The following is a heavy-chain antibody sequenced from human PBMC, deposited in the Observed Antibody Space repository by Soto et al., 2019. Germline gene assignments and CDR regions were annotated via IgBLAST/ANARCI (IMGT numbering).Heavy chain of an antibody. D-gene: IGHD1-1*01. CDR1: GFTFSSYS. CDR3: TRGPRPTSTGTGAF. J-gene: IGHJ4*02. V-gene: IGHV3-21*01. CDR2: ISSSSSYI. Sequence: GGSLRLSCAASGFTFSSYSRNWVRQAPGKGLEWVSSISSSSSYIYYADSVKGRFTISRDNAKNTLYLQMNALRVEDTGVYYCTRGPRPTSTGTGAFWGQGTLVTVSS.